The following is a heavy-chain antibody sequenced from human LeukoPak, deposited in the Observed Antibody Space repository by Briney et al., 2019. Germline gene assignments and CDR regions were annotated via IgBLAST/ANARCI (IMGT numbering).Heavy chain of an antibody. V-gene: IGHV3-30*02. D-gene: IGHD3-9*01. Sequence: GGSLRLSCAASGLTFSTYAMIWVRQAPGKGLEWVAFIRYDGSNKYYADSVKGRFTISRDDSKNTLYLQMNSLRAEDTAAYYCAKGYYFDILSGYSSLDSWGQGTLVTVSS. CDR1: GLTFSTYA. CDR3: AKGYYFDILSGYSSLDS. J-gene: IGHJ4*02. CDR2: IRYDGSNK.